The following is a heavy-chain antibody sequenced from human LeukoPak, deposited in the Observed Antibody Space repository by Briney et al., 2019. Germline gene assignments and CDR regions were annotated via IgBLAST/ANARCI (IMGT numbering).Heavy chain of an antibody. J-gene: IGHJ4*02. D-gene: IGHD3-10*01. V-gene: IGHV3-9*01. CDR2: ISWNSGSI. Sequence: GGSLRLSCAASGFTFGDYAMHWVRQAPGKGLEWVSGISWNSGSIGYADSVKGRFTISRDNAKNSLYLQMNSLRAEDTALYYCARVDYYGSEYYFDYWGQGTLVTVSS. CDR3: ARVDYYGSEYYFDY. CDR1: GFTFGDYA.